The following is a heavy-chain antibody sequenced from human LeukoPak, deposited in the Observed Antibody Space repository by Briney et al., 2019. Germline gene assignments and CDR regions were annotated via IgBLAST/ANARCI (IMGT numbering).Heavy chain of an antibody. CDR1: GFTFSHAW. J-gene: IGHJ4*02. Sequence: GGSLRLSCAASGFTFSHAWMSWVRQASGKGLEWVGRIRSKANSYATAYAASVKGRFTISRDDSKNTAYLQMNSLKTEDTAVYYCTRLGSSGWSGSSYWGQGTLVTVSS. CDR2: IRSKANSYAT. V-gene: IGHV3-73*01. CDR3: TRLGSSGWSGSSY. D-gene: IGHD6-19*01.